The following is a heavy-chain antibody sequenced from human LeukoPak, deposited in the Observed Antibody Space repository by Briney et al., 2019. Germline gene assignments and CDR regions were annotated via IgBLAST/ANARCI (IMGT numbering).Heavy chain of an antibody. D-gene: IGHD6-13*01. Sequence: PGGSLRLSCAASGFPFSSYVMHWLRQAPGKGLEWVAVIWFDGGKIYYADSVKGRFTISRDNSKNTLYLQMNSLRAEDTAVYHCAADRQGIAAAGRSGPHYYGMDVWGQGTTVTVSS. CDR3: AADRQGIAAAGRSGPHYYGMDV. J-gene: IGHJ6*02. CDR1: GFPFSSYV. CDR2: IWFDGGKI. V-gene: IGHV3-33*01.